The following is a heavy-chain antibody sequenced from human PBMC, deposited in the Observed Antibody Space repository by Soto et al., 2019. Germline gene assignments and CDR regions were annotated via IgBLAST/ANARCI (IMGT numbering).Heavy chain of an antibody. D-gene: IGHD2-15*01. V-gene: IGHV3-48*02. CDR3: ARLQLVAWLFINIDLYRMDV. CDR2: IDSSGNSI. Sequence: EVHLVESGGGLVQPGGSLRLSCSSSGFTFSSHSMNWVRQAPGKGLEWVARIDSSGNSIYYADSVKGRFAVSRDNANISVYLPMNSVRDEDRAVYYCARLQLVAWLFINIDLYRMDVWGQGTTVVVSS. CDR1: GFTFSSHS. J-gene: IGHJ6*02.